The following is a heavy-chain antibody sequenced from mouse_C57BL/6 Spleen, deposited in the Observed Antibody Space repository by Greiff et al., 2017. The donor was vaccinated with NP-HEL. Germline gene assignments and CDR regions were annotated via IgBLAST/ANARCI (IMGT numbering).Heavy chain of an antibody. CDR3: ARPSYYGRGLAY. J-gene: IGHJ3*01. CDR1: GIDFSRYW. Sequence: EVKLMESGGGLVQPGGSLKLSCAASGIDFSRYWMSWVRRAPGKGLEWIGEINPDSSTINYAPSLKDKFIISRDNAKNTLYLQMSKVRSEDTALYYCARPSYYGRGLAYWGQGTLVTVSA. V-gene: IGHV4-1*01. CDR2: INPDSSTI. D-gene: IGHD1-1*01.